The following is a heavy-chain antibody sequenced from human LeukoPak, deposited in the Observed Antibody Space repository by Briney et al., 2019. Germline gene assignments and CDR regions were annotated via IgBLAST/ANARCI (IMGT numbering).Heavy chain of an antibody. Sequence: GGSLRLSCAASGFTFSSYGMSWVRQAPGKGLEWVSAIGGRDGSTYYADSVKGRFTISRDNSKNTLYVQMNSLRAEDTAVYYCAREYSSGWYDDARGYYYYGMDVWGQGTTVTVSS. CDR1: GFTFSSYG. J-gene: IGHJ6*02. CDR3: AREYSSGWYDDARGYYYYGMDV. D-gene: IGHD6-19*01. V-gene: IGHV3-23*01. CDR2: IGGRDGST.